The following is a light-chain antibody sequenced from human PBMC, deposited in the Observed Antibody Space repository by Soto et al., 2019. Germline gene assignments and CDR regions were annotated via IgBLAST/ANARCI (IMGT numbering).Light chain of an antibody. CDR2: GAS. CDR1: QSISSH. Sequence: DSQMTHAPSSLSESVGDRQTITCRASQSISSHLNWYQQKAGKXSKXXISGASSLESGVPSRFSGTGSGTDLTITISSLQPEDGATYYGQQRYTTPRTFGQGTKVDIK. J-gene: IGKJ1*01. V-gene: IGKV1-39*01. CDR3: QQRYTTPRT.